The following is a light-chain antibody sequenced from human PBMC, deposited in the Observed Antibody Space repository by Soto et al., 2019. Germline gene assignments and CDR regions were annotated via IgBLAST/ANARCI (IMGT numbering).Light chain of an antibody. CDR1: QNIVNW. CDR3: QQYDSHPMYT. Sequence: DIQMTKSPSTLSASVGDRVTITCRARQNIVNWLAWYQQKPGKAPNLLIYKTSTLQRGVPSRFSGSGSGTEFTLTISSLQPDDFATYYCQQYDSHPMYTFGQGTKVDIK. CDR2: KTS. V-gene: IGKV1-5*03. J-gene: IGKJ2*01.